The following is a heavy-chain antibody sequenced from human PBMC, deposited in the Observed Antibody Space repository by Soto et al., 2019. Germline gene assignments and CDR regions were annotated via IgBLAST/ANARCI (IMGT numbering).Heavy chain of an antibody. CDR2: INHSGST. Sequence: SATLSLTCAVYGESFSGYYWSWIRQPPGKGLEWIGEINHSGSTNYNPSLKSRVTISVDTSKNQFSLKLSSVTAADTAVYYCARGRGAVAGTTRYYYYYYGMDVWGQGTTVT. J-gene: IGHJ6*02. V-gene: IGHV4-34*01. D-gene: IGHD6-19*01. CDR1: GESFSGYY. CDR3: ARGRGAVAGTTRYYYYYYGMDV.